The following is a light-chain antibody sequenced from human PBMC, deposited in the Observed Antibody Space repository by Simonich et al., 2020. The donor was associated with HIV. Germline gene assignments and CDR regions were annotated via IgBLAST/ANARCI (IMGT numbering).Light chain of an antibody. CDR3: QQYYSYST. CDR2: KAS. Sequence: IQLTQSPSTLSASVGDTVTITCRASQSISSWLAWYQQKPGKAPKLLIHKASSLESGVPSRFSGRGSGTEFTLTISSLQPDDFATYYCQQYYSYSTFGQGTKVEIK. CDR1: QSISSW. J-gene: IGKJ1*01. V-gene: IGKV1-5*03.